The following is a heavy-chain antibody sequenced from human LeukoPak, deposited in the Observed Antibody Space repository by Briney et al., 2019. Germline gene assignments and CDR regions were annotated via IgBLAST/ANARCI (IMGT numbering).Heavy chain of an antibody. Sequence: SETLSLTCTVSGGSISSGGYYWSWIRQHPGKGLEWIGYIYYSGSTYYNLSLKSRVTISVDTSKNQFSLKLSSVTAADTAVYYCARWDSGSYQNSFDYWGQGTLVTVSS. CDR1: GGSISSGGYY. J-gene: IGHJ4*02. V-gene: IGHV4-31*03. CDR3: ARWDSGSYQNSFDY. CDR2: IYYSGST. D-gene: IGHD1-26*01.